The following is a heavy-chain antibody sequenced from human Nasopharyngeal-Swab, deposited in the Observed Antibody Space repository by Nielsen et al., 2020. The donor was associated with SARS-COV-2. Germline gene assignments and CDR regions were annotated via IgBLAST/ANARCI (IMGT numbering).Heavy chain of an antibody. CDR2: ISFDGRRT. D-gene: IGHD1-26*01. CDR3: AKEGGGGNYLYYYYYGMDV. J-gene: IGHJ6*02. Sequence: VRQAPGKGLEWVAVISFDGRRTYYADSVKGRFTISRDNSQNTLFLQMNSLRAEDTAVYYCAKEGGGGNYLYYYYYGMDVWGQGTTVTVSS. V-gene: IGHV3-30-3*02.